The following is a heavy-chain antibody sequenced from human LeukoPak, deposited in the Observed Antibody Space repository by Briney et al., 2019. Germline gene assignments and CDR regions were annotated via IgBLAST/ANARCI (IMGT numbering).Heavy chain of an antibody. CDR1: GGSISSYY. CDR2: IYSSGDT. Sequence: SETLSLTCTVSGGSISSYYWSWIRQAPGKGLEWLGYIYSSGDTNYNPAPKSRVTISVDTSKNQFSLKLSSVTAADTAVYYCTRTYASTSIDYWGQGTLVTVSS. D-gene: IGHD2-2*01. CDR3: TRTYASTSIDY. J-gene: IGHJ4*02. V-gene: IGHV4-59*01.